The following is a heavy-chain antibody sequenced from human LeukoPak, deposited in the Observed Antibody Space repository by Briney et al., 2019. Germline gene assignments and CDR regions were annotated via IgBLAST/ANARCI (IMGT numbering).Heavy chain of an antibody. D-gene: IGHD2-2*01. CDR3: ARGRVVPAASLYYYYYYGMDV. V-gene: IGHV4-59*01. Sequence: SETLSLTCTVSGGSISSYYWSWIRQPPGKGLEWIGYIYYSGSTNYNPSLKSRVTISVDTSKNQFSLKLSSVTAADTAVYCCARGRVVPAASLYYYYYYGMDVWGQGTTVTVSS. CDR2: IYYSGST. CDR1: GGSISSYY. J-gene: IGHJ6*02.